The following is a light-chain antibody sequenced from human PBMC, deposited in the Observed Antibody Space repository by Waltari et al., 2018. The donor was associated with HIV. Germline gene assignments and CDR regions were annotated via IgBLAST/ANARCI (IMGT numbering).Light chain of an antibody. V-gene: IGLV6-57*03. CDR1: RGSIASNY. Sequence: NFILTQTHSVSASPGETVIISCTRSRGSIASNYVHWFQQRPGAAPTTINYEDNQRSSGIPDRFSGSIDTSSNSASLTISGLKTEDEADYYCQSFNDNNEWVFGGGTKVTVL. CDR2: EDN. J-gene: IGLJ3*02. CDR3: QSFNDNNEWV.